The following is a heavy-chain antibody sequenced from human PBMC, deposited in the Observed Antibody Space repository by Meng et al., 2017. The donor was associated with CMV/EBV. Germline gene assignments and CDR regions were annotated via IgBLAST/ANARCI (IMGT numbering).Heavy chain of an antibody. CDR3: ARANLYYDFWSGKRLYYYGMDV. J-gene: IGHJ6*02. D-gene: IGHD3-3*01. V-gene: IGHV4-34*01. CDR1: GGSFSGYY. CDR2: INHSGST. Sequence: SETLSLTCAVYGGSFSGYYWSWIRQPPGKGLEWIGEINHSGSTNYNPSLTSRVTISVDTSKNQFSLKLSSVTAADTAVYYCARANLYYDFWSGKRLYYYGMDVWGQGTTVTVSS.